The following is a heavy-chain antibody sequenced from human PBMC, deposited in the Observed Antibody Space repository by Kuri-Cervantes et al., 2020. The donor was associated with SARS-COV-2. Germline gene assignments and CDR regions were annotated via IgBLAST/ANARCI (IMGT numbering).Heavy chain of an antibody. D-gene: IGHD4-17*01. Sequence: GGSLRLSCAASGFTFSSYSMNWVRQAPGKGLEWVSSISSSSYIYYAESVKGRFTISRDNAKNSLYLQMNSLRAEDTAVYYCASSSPATVTYRFDSWGQGTLVTVSS. V-gene: IGHV3-21*01. J-gene: IGHJ4*02. CDR2: ISSSSYI. CDR1: GFTFSSYS. CDR3: ASSSPATVTYRFDS.